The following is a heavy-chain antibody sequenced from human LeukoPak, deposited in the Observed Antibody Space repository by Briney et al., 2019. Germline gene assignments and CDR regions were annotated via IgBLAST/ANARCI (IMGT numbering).Heavy chain of an antibody. D-gene: IGHD3-10*01. CDR2: INHSGST. J-gene: IGHJ4*02. Sequence: SETVSLPCAVYGGSFSGYYWSWIRQPPGKGLEWIGEINHSGSTNYNPSLKSRVTISVDTSKNQFSLKLSSVTAADTAVYYCARQSRRITMVRGVIKVGYFDYWGQGTLVTVSS. CDR1: GGSFSGYY. V-gene: IGHV4-34*01. CDR3: ARQSRRITMVRGVIKVGYFDY.